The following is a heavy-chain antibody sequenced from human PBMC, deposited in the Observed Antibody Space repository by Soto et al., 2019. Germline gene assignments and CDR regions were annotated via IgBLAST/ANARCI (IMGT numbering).Heavy chain of an antibody. V-gene: IGHV3-49*03. J-gene: IGHJ6*02. CDR3: TRGLGDYSNYERYYYYGMDV. Sequence: PGGSLRLSCTASGFTFGDYAMSWFRQAPGKGLAWVGFIRSKAYGGTTEYAASVKGRFTISRDDSKSIAYLQMNSLKTADTAVYYCTRGLGDYSNYERYYYYGMDVWGQGTTVTVSS. CDR1: GFTFGDYA. CDR2: IRSKAYGGTT. D-gene: IGHD4-4*01.